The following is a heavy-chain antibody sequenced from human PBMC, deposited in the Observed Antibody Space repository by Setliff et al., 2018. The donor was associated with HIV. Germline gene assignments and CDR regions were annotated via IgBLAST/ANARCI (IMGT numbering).Heavy chain of an antibody. D-gene: IGHD3-22*01. CDR1: GFTFSDYY. CDR3: VKGGAYYETNGPYWDH. CDR2: ISSSGDTV. J-gene: IGHJ4*02. V-gene: IGHV3-11*04. Sequence: GGSLRLSCAASGFTFSDYYMNWIRQAPGKGLEWVSYISSSGDTVYYADSVKGRFTISRDNAKNSLYLQMNSLRAEDTAVYYCVKGGAYYETNGPYWDHWGQGTLVTVSS.